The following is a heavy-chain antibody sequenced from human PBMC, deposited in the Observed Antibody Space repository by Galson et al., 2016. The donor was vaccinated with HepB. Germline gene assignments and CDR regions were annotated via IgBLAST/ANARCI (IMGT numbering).Heavy chain of an antibody. J-gene: IGHJ4*02. Sequence: SLRLSCAASGFTFTSHWMSWVRQTPGKGLEWVANIKQDGSEKAYVDSVKGRFTISRDNANNSLYLQMNSLRAEDTAVYYRARDRGDLPYWGQGTLVTVSS. D-gene: IGHD3-10*01. CDR1: GFTFTSHW. CDR2: IKQDGSEK. CDR3: ARDRGDLPY. V-gene: IGHV3-7*03.